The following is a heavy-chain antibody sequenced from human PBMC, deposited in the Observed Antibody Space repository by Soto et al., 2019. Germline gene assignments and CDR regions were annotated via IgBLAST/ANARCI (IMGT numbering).Heavy chain of an antibody. CDR3: GRQGKTVAGVNCES. D-gene: IGHD6-19*01. J-gene: IGHJ4*02. CDR1: GFTFSNYA. V-gene: IGHV3-23*01. Sequence: EVRLLQSGGTLIHPGGSLRLSCTASGFTFSNYAMSWVRKAPGKGLEWVSVNNDNGGSTNYADSVKGRFTISRNKSKKTLYLQMNCLGAENTAMYYCGRQGKTVAGVNCESWGQGTLESVS. CDR2: NNDNGGST.